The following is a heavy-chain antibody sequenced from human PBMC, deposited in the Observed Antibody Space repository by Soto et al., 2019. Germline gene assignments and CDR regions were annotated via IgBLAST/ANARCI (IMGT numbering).Heavy chain of an antibody. Sequence: EVQLVESGGGLVQPGGSLRLSCAASGFTFSSYSMNWVRQAPGKGLEWVSYISSSSSTIYYADSVKGRFTISRDNAKNSLYLQMNSLRDEDTAVYYCARDQSGIAVAGTNFDYWGQGTLVTVSS. D-gene: IGHD6-19*01. CDR2: ISSSSSTI. CDR3: ARDQSGIAVAGTNFDY. CDR1: GFTFSSYS. V-gene: IGHV3-48*02. J-gene: IGHJ4*02.